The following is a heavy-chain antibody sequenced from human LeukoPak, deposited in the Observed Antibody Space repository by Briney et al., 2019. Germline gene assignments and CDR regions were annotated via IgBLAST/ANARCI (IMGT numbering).Heavy chain of an antibody. V-gene: IGHV1-8*01. CDR1: GYTFTSYD. CDR3: ARSPVGVRKKHDF. J-gene: IGHJ4*02. D-gene: IGHD3-10*01. Sequence: GASVKVSCKASGYTFTSYDINWGRQATGQGLEWMGWMNPTSGHTGYAQNFQGRVTMTRDTSISTVYMELNSLTSEDTAVYYCARSPVGVRKKHDFWGQGTLVIVSS. CDR2: MNPTSGHT.